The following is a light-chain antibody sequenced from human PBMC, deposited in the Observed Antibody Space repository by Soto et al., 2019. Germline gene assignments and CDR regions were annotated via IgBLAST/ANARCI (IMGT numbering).Light chain of an antibody. J-gene: IGKJ1*01. Sequence: EIVLTQSPGTLSLSPGERATLSCRASESVSSNLVAWYQQKPGQAPRLLIYGGFRRATGIPDRFSGSGSGTDFTLTISRLEPEDFAVYSCQQYGSSPLTFGQGTKVEIK. V-gene: IGKV3-20*01. CDR1: ESVSSNL. CDR2: GGF. CDR3: QQYGSSPLT.